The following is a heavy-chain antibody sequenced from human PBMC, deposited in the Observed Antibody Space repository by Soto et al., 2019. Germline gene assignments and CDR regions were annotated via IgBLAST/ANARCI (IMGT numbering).Heavy chain of an antibody. CDR2: VSGSGDTT. J-gene: IGHJ4*02. V-gene: IGHV3-23*01. Sequence: EVQLLESGGGLVQPGGSLRIACAASQFPFSSYAMSWVRQAPGKGLEWVSGVSGSGDTTYYADSVKGRFTISRDNPTNTLYLHMSSLRADDTAVYYCAKSATPEYYYDRIPTLWYWGQGTLVTVSS. CDR3: AKSATPEYYYDRIPTLWY. CDR1: QFPFSSYA. D-gene: IGHD3-22*01.